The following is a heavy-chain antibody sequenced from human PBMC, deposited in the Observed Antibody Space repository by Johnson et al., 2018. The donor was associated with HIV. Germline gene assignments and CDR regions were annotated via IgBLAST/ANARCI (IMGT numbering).Heavy chain of an antibody. V-gene: IGHV3-30-3*01. J-gene: IGHJ3*02. CDR1: GFTFSSYA. D-gene: IGHD4-17*01. Sequence: QVQLVESGGGVVQPGRSLRLSCAASGFTFSSYAMHWVRQAPGKGLEWVAVISYAGSNKYYADSVKGRFTISRDNSKNTLYLQMNSLRAEDTAVYYCARGGLGDYVVAFDIWGQGTMVTVSS. CDR3: ARGGLGDYVVAFDI. CDR2: ISYAGSNK.